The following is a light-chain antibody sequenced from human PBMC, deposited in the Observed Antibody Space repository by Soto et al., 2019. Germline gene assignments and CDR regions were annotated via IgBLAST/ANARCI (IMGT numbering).Light chain of an antibody. CDR1: SSDVGGYNY. V-gene: IGLV2-14*01. J-gene: IGLJ7*01. CDR2: EVS. CDR3: SSYTSTGTVV. Sequence: QSALTQPASVSGSPGQSITISCTGTSSDVGGYNYVSWYQQHPGKAPKLMLYEVSKRPSGVSNRFSGSKSGDTASLIISGLQAEDEADYYCSSYTSTGTVVFGGGTQLTVL.